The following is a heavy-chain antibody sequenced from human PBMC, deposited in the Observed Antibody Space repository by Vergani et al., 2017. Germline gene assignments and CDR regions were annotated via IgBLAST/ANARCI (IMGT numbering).Heavy chain of an antibody. D-gene: IGHD1-1*01. CDR2: ISYDGTQN. J-gene: IGHJ1*01. CDR3: ATKSCGTPGCQIGYFRE. CDR1: GFTSSYYG. V-gene: IGHV3-30*03. Sequence: QVHLVESGGGVVQPGRSLRLSCVVSGFTSSYYGMHWVRQAPGKGLEWVAVISYDGTQNYYAASVKGRFTIYRDNSKSTLYLQMNSLRTEDTAVYYCATKSCGTPGCQIGYFREWGQGTLVTVSA.